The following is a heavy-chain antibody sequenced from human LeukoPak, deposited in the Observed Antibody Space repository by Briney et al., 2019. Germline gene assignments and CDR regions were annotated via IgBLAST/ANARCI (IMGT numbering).Heavy chain of an antibody. V-gene: IGHV3-21*01. Sequence: GGSLRLSCAASGFTFSSYSMDWVRQAPGKGLEWVSSITSSSSYIYYADSVKGRFTISRDNAKNTLYLQMNSLRAEDTAVYYCARGPTRGFWSGYYENTYYYGMDVWGQGTTVTVSS. CDR2: ITSSSSYI. CDR1: GFTFSSYS. D-gene: IGHD3-3*01. CDR3: ARGPTRGFWSGYYENTYYYGMDV. J-gene: IGHJ6*02.